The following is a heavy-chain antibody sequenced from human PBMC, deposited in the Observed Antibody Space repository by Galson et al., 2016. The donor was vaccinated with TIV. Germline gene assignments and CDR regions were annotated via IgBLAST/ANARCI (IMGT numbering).Heavy chain of an antibody. V-gene: IGHV4-31*03. CDR3: ARSVTRGVVTARFFDL. D-gene: IGHD2-21*02. Sequence: TLSLTCTVSGDSISGGGYYWSWLRRRPGMGLDYIGYIYDDGTTYVTPSLKSRVSMSVDTSKDMFSLRLSSMTAADTAVYYCARSVTRGVVTARFFDLWGLGTLVTVSS. CDR1: GDSISGGGYY. CDR2: IYDDGTT. J-gene: IGHJ4*02.